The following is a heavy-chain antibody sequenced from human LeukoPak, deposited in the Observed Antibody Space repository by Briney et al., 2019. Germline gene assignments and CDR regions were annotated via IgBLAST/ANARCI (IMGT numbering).Heavy chain of an antibody. CDR2: ISSSGSTI. V-gene: IGHV3-11*04. D-gene: IGHD2-8*01. Sequence: GGSLRLSCAASGFTFSDYYMSWIRQAPGKGLEWVSYISSSGSTIYYADSVKGRFTISRDNAKNSLYLQMNSLRAEDTAVYYCARGACPGSTNGVCYSGYYYMDVWGKGTTVTVSS. J-gene: IGHJ6*03. CDR1: GFTFSDYY. CDR3: ARGACPGSTNGVCYSGYYYMDV.